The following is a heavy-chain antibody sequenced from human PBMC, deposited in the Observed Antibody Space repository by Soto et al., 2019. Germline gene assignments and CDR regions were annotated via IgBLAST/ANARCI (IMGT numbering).Heavy chain of an antibody. CDR1: GGTFSSYA. D-gene: IGHD5-18*01. CDR3: ARDLGGGVRYSYGYYYYGMDV. V-gene: IGHV1-69*13. J-gene: IGHJ6*02. CDR2: IIPIFGTA. Sequence: SVKVSCKASGGTFSSYAISWVRQAPGQGREWMGGIIPIFGTANYAQKFQGRVTITADESTSTAYMELSSLRSEDTAVYYCARDLGGGVRYSYGYYYYGMDVWGQGTTVTVS.